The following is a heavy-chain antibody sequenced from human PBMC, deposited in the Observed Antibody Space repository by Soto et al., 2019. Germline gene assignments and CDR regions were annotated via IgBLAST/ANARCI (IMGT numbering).Heavy chain of an antibody. D-gene: IGHD2-2*01. Sequence: PGESLKISCTGFGYTFTTFWISWVRQMPGKGLEWMGRIDPRDSYVTYSPSFEGHVTISADKSISTAYLQWGSLKASDTAMYYCARIYCTTTTCDSWFDPWGQGTLVTVS. CDR2: IDPRDSYV. J-gene: IGHJ5*02. CDR3: ARIYCTTTTCDSWFDP. V-gene: IGHV5-10-1*01. CDR1: GYTFTTFW.